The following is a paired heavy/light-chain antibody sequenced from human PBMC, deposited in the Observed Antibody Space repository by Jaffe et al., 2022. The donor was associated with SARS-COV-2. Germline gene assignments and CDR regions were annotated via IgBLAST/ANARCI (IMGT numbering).Heavy chain of an antibody. CDR2: IYYSGST. D-gene: IGHD3-10*01. CDR1: GDSMSSHY. J-gene: IGHJ6*02. CDR3: ARGIWFGEPQPRMDV. V-gene: IGHV4-59*11. Sequence: QVQLQESGPGLVKPSETLSLTCIVSGDSMSSHYWSWIRQPPGKGLEWIGYIYYSGSTKYNPSLKSRVSISVDTSKNEFSLRLSSVTAADTAVYYCARGIWFGEPQPRMDVWGQGTTVTVSS.
Light chain of an antibody. CDR3: QQSHSTPRT. Sequence: DIQMTQSPSSLSASVGDRVIITCRASQSISNYLNWYQQKPGKAPKLLIYAASSWQSGVPSRFSGSGSGTDFTLTISTLQPEDFATYYCQQSHSTPRTFGQGTKVEIK. V-gene: IGKV1-39*01. J-gene: IGKJ1*01. CDR1: QSISNY. CDR2: AAS.